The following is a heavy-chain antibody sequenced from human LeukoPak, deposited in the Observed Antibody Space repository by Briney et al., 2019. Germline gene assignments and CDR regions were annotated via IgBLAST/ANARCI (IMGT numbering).Heavy chain of an antibody. CDR1: GGSISSYY. CDR2: ISDIGSI. J-gene: IGHJ6*02. Sequence: SETLSLTCTVSGGSISSYYWSWIRQPPGKGLEWIAYISDIGSINYNPSLKSRVTISLDTSKNQFSLKLSSVTAADTAVYYCARHVRYDFWSGLSNPYGMDVWGQGTTVTVSS. CDR3: ARHVRYDFWSGLSNPYGMDV. D-gene: IGHD3-3*01. V-gene: IGHV4-59*08.